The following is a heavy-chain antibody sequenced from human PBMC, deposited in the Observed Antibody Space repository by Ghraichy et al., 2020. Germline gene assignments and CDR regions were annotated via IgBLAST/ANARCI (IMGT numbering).Heavy chain of an antibody. J-gene: IGHJ6*02. Sequence: GGSLRLSCAASGFTFSSYAMSWVRQAPGKGLEWVSAISGSGGSTYYADSVKGRFTISRDNSKNTLYLQMNSLRAEDTAVYYCAKCGTGGDYGISLPYYYYGMDVWGQGTTVTVSS. D-gene: IGHD4-17*01. CDR2: ISGSGGST. V-gene: IGHV3-23*01. CDR1: GFTFSSYA. CDR3: AKCGTGGDYGISLPYYYYGMDV.